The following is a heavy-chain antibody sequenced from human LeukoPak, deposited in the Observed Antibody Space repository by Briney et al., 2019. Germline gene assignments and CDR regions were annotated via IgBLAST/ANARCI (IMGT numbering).Heavy chain of an antibody. J-gene: IGHJ6*03. Sequence: KPSETLSLTCAVYGGSFSGYYWSWIRQPPGKGLEWIGEINHSGSTNYNPSLKSRVTISVDTSKNQFSLKLSSVTAADTAVYYCKGSSGYSYYYYMDVWGKGTTVTVSS. D-gene: IGHD3-22*01. CDR2: INHSGST. CDR1: GGSFSGYY. V-gene: IGHV4-34*03. CDR3: KGSSGYSYYYYMDV.